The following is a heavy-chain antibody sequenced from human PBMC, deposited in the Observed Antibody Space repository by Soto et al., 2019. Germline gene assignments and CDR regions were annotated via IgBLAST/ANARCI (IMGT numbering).Heavy chain of an antibody. V-gene: IGHV4-59*01. CDR2: IYYSGST. D-gene: IGHD2-21*01. Sequence: QVQLQESGPGLVKPSETLSLTCTVSGDSISTYYWSWIRQPPGKGLEWIGYIYYSGSTNHNPSLMSRVTISVDTSKNQFSLKLSSVTAADTAVYDCASFRWGSPYGMDVWGQGTTVTVFS. CDR3: ASFRWGSPYGMDV. CDR1: GDSISTYY. J-gene: IGHJ6*01.